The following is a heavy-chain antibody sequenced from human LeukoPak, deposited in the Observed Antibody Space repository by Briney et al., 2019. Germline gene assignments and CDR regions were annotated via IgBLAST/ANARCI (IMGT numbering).Heavy chain of an antibody. CDR1: GFSFSNYG. D-gene: IGHD5-18*01. CDR2: ITGNGATT. J-gene: IGHJ4*02. CDR3: ARDRIGYSYSWLKENYFDY. Sequence: GGSLRLSCAASGFSFSNYGMNWVRQAPGKGLEWVSGITGNGATTYYADSVKGRFTISRDNSRNTVYLQMNSLRADDTAVYYCARDRIGYSYSWLKENYFDYWGQGTLVTVSS. V-gene: IGHV3-23*01.